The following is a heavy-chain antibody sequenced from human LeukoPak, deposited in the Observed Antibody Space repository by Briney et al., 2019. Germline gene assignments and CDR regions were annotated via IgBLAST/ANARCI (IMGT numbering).Heavy chain of an antibody. Sequence: GGSLRLSCAASGFTFSSYAMSWVRQAPGKGLEWVANVKQDGSEKNYVDSVKGRFTISRDNSKNTLYLQMNSLRAEDTALYYCAKKVVVGATSPYSDFQDWGQGTLVTVSS. CDR1: GFTFSSYA. J-gene: IGHJ1*01. D-gene: IGHD1-26*01. CDR2: VKQDGSEK. V-gene: IGHV3-7*03. CDR3: AKKVVVGATSPYSDFQD.